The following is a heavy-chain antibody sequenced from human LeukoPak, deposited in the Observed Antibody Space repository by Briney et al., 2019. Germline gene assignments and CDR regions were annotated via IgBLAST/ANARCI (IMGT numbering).Heavy chain of an antibody. J-gene: IGHJ4*02. V-gene: IGHV3-11*04. Sequence: GGSLRLSCAASGLTVSSTYMSWVRQAPGKGLEWVSYIDFSGSIIYYADSVKGRFTISRDNAKTSLYLQLNTLRAEDTAVYYCARGLGSSGWYYLFDYWGQGALVTVSS. D-gene: IGHD6-19*01. CDR1: GLTVSSTY. CDR2: IDFSGSII. CDR3: ARGLGSSGWYYLFDY.